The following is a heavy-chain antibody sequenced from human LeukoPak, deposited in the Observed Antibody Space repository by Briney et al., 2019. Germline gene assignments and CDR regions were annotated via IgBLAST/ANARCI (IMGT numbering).Heavy chain of an antibody. V-gene: IGHV3-74*01. CDR3: ARGRPYYFDY. J-gene: IGHJ4*02. CDR1: GFTFSSYW. CDR2: IKTDGSTT. Sequence: GGSLRLSCAVSGFTFSSYWMHWVRQAPGKGLVWVSHIKTDGSTTAYADSVKGRFTISRDNAKNSLYLQMNSLRAEDTAVYYCARGRPYYFDYWGQGTLVTVSS.